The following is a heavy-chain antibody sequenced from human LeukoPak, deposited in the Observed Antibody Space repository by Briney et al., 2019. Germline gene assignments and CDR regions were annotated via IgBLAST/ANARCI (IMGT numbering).Heavy chain of an antibody. CDR3: AREYSSHAGPFDY. J-gene: IGHJ4*02. Sequence: SETLSLTCTVSGGSISSGSYYWSWIRQPAGKGLEWIGRIYTSGSTNYNPSLKSRVTISVDTSKNQFSLKLSSVTAADTAVYYCAREYSSHAGPFDYWGQGTLVTVSS. CDR1: GGSISSGSYY. CDR2: IYTSGST. D-gene: IGHD6-13*01. V-gene: IGHV4-61*02.